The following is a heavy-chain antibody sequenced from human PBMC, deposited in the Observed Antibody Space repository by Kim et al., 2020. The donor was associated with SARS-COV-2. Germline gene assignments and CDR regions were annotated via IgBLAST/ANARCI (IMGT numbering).Heavy chain of an antibody. CDR3: ARTVGVANDY. J-gene: IGHJ4*02. V-gene: IGHV4-30-2*04. D-gene: IGHD5-12*01. Sequence: STYYNPSLKSRVTISVDTSKNQFSLKLSSVTAADTAVYYCARTVGVANDYWGQGTLVTVSS. CDR2: ST.